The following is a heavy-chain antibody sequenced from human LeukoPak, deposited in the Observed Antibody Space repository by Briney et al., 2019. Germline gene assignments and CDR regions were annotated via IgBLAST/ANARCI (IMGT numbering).Heavy chain of an antibody. CDR1: GGSISSGGYS. Sequence: SQTLSLTCAVSGGSISSGGYSWNWIRQPPGKGLEWIGYIYHTGSTYYNPSLRSRVTISMDTSKNQFSLKVNSVTAADTAVYFCASGPRNYYYSGSYHYWGQGTLVTVSS. J-gene: IGHJ4*02. CDR2: IYHTGST. CDR3: ASGPRNYYYSGSYHY. V-gene: IGHV4-30-2*02. D-gene: IGHD3-10*01.